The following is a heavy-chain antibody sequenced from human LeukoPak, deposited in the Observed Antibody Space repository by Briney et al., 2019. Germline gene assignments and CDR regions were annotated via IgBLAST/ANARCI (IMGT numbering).Heavy chain of an antibody. CDR3: AREGYSSSWYPSD. CDR2: ISSSSSYI. J-gene: IGHJ4*02. Sequence: GGSLRLSCAASGFTFSSYNMNWVRQAPGKGLEWVSSISSSSSYIYYAASVKGRFTISRDNAKNSLYLQMNSLRAEDTAVYYCAREGYSSSWYPSDWGQGTLVTVSS. V-gene: IGHV3-21*01. CDR1: GFTFSSYN. D-gene: IGHD6-13*01.